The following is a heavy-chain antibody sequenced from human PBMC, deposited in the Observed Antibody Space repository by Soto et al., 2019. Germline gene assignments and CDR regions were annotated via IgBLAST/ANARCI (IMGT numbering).Heavy chain of an antibody. Sequence: ASVKVSCKSSGYPFTHYGITWIRQARGQGLEWMGWISPFNGNTNYGQTLQGRVTLTTETSTSTVYMELRSLRSDDTAVYYCARDQSFDRTYYYGIDVWGQGTTVTLSS. CDR1: GYPFTHYG. D-gene: IGHD3-16*01. CDR2: ISPFNGNT. J-gene: IGHJ6*02. V-gene: IGHV1-18*01. CDR3: ARDQSFDRTYYYGIDV.